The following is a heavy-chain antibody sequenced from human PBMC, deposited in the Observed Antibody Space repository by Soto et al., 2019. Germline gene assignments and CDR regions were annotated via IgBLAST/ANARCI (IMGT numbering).Heavy chain of an antibody. J-gene: IGHJ3*02. CDR1: GGTFSSYA. V-gene: IGHV1-69*13. D-gene: IGHD2-2*01. CDR3: AACGRLGPCSTSCCDGYNDAFDI. CDR2: IIPIFGTA. Sequence: ASVKVSCKASGGTFSSYAISWVRQAPGQGLEWMGGIIPIFGTANYAQKFQGRVTITAEESTSTAYMELSSLRSEDTAVYYCAACGRLGPCSTSCCDGYNDAFDIWGQGTMVTVSS.